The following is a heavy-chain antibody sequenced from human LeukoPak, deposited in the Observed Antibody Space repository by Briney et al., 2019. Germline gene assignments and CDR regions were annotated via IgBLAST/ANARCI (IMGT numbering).Heavy chain of an antibody. J-gene: IGHJ4*02. D-gene: IGHD3-16*01. CDR3: ARASSWGGGSSDY. Sequence: ASVKVSFKASGYRFTAYYIHWVRQARGQGLEYMGWINPYGGGTNYARKFQGRVTITRDASITTTYMELSRLRSDDSAIYYFARASSWGGGSSDYWGQGTLLTVSS. V-gene: IGHV1-2*02. CDR2: INPYGGGT. CDR1: GYRFTAYY.